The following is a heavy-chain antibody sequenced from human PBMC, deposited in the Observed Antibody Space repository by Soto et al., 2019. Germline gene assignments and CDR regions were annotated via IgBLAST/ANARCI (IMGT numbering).Heavy chain of an antibody. CDR1: GYTFIDDY. V-gene: IGHV1-2*02. CDR2: ISPRSGGT. Sequence: GASLKVSCKASGYTFIDDYMHWVRQAPGQGFEWMGRISPRSGGTNYAQKFQGRVTMTWDTSLNTAYMELSSLISEDTAVYYCARPPGYISDWYYFDLWGQGTLVTVSS. CDR3: ARPPGYISDWYYFDL. D-gene: IGHD3-9*01. J-gene: IGHJ4*02.